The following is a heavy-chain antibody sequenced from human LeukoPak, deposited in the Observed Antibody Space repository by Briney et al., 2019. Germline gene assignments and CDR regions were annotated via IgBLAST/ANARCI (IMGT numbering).Heavy chain of an antibody. Sequence: GGSLRLSRAASGFTFSGYGMNWVRQAPGKGLEWVSSIGSGGNYISYADSVKGRFTISRDNAKNSLSLQMSSLRAEDTAVYYCARGYRTSDYWGQGTLVTVSS. J-gene: IGHJ4*02. CDR3: ARGYRTSDY. CDR1: GFTFSGYG. V-gene: IGHV3-21*01. CDR2: IGSGGNYI. D-gene: IGHD2-2*01.